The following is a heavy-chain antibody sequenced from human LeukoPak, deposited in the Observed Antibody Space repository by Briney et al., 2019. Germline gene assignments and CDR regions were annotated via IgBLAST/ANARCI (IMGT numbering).Heavy chain of an antibody. Sequence: GASVKVSCRASGYTFTSYYMHWVRQAPGQGLEWMGIIYPSGGGTTYAQRFQGRFAMTRDTSTSTVYMELYSLRSEDTAVYYCVRAGSGYSSDLWGQGTLVIVSS. J-gene: IGHJ4*02. V-gene: IGHV1-46*01. CDR1: GYTFTSYY. CDR3: VRAGSGYSSDL. D-gene: IGHD3-3*01. CDR2: IYPSGGGT.